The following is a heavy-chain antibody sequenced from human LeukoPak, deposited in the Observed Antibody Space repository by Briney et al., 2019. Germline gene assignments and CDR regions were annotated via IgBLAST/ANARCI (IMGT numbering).Heavy chain of an antibody. J-gene: IGHJ5*02. CDR1: GYTFTGYY. CDR3: ARANYDFWSGSNWFDP. Sequence: ASVRVSCKASGYTFTGYYMHWVRQAPGQGLEWMGWINPNSGGTNYAQKFQGRVTMTRDTSISTAYMELSRLRSDDTAVYYCARANYDFWSGSNWFDPRGQGTLVTVSS. CDR2: INPNSGGT. V-gene: IGHV1-2*02. D-gene: IGHD3-3*01.